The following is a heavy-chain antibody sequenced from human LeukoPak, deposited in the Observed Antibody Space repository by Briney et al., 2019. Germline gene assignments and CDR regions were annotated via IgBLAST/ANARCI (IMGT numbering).Heavy chain of an antibody. CDR2: IFYTGST. CDR3: ARDSGYGLNDC. V-gene: IGHV4-31*03. J-gene: IGHJ4*02. CDR1: GGSISSGDYY. D-gene: IGHD5-12*01. Sequence: SETLSLTCTVSGGSISSGDYYWSWIRQHPEKGLEWIGYIFYTGSTYYNPSLRSGVAISVDTSKNQFSLRLTSVTAADTAVYYCARDSGYGLNDCWGQGTLVTVSS.